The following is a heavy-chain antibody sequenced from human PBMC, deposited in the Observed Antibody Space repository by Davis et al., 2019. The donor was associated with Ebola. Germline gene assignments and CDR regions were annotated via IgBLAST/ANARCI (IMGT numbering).Heavy chain of an antibody. Sequence: GGSLRLSCTASGFTFGDYAMNWVRQAPGKGLEWVGFIRSKAYGGKTQYAASVKGIFTISRDDSKSIAYLQMNSLKTEDTAVYYCTRDLKQPPPSYYYGMDVWGQGTTVTVSS. D-gene: IGHD6-13*01. V-gene: IGHV3-49*04. CDR2: IRSKAYGGKT. CDR1: GFTFGDYA. CDR3: TRDLKQPPPSYYYGMDV. J-gene: IGHJ6*02.